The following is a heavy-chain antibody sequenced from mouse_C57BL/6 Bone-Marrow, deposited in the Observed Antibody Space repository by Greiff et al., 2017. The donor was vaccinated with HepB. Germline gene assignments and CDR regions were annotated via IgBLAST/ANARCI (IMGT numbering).Heavy chain of an antibody. CDR1: GYTFTSYW. V-gene: IGHV1-53*01. Sequence: QVQLKQPGTELVKPGASVKLSCKASGYTFTSYWMHWVKQKPGQGLEWIGNINPSNGGTNYNEKFKSKATLTVDKSSSTAYLQLSSLTSEDSAVYYCASPLDEGYAMDYWGQGTSVTVSS. J-gene: IGHJ4*01. CDR3: ASPLDEGYAMDY. CDR2: INPSNGGT.